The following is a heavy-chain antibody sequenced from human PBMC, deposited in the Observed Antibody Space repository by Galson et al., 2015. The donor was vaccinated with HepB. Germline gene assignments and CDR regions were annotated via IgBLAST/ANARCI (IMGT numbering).Heavy chain of an antibody. CDR3: AKGRYNWNCADY. V-gene: IGHV3-21*01. CDR1: GFTFSNFS. D-gene: IGHD1-7*01. CDR2: TSSRSSYI. Sequence: SLRLSCAASGFTFSNFSLNWVRQAPGKGLEWVSSTSSRSSYIYYVDSVKGRFTISRDNAKNSLYLQMNSLRAEDTAVYYCAKGRYNWNCADYWGQGTLVTVSS. J-gene: IGHJ4*02.